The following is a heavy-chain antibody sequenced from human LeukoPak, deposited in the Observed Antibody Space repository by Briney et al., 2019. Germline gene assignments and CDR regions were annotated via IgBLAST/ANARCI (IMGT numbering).Heavy chain of an antibody. V-gene: IGHV4-61*02. CDR3: ARGPDYVSHMDV. CDR2: IYTSGST. CDR1: GGSMSSGSYY. J-gene: IGHJ6*03. Sequence: PSEPLSLTCTVSGGSMSSGSYYWSWIRQPAGKGLEWIGRIYTSGSTNYNPCLKSRVTISVDTSKNQFSLKLSSVTAADTAVYYCARGPDYVSHMDVWGKGTTVTVAS. D-gene: IGHD3-16*01.